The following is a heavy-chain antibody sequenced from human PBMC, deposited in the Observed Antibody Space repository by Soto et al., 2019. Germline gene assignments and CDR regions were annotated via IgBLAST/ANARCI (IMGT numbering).Heavy chain of an antibody. D-gene: IGHD3-22*01. CDR3: ATVLRIVVARRWYFDL. J-gene: IGHJ2*01. V-gene: IGHV1-69*12. CDR1: GGTFSSYA. CDR2: IIPIFGTA. Sequence: QVQLVQSGAEVKKPGSSVKVSCKASGGTFSSYAISWVRQAPGQGLEWMGGIIPIFGTANYAQKFQGRVTITADESTSTAYMELSSLRSEDTAVYYCATVLRIVVARRWYFDLWGRGTLVTVSS.